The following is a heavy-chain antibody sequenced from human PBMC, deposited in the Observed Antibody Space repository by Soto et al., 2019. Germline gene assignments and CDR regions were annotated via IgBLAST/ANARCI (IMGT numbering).Heavy chain of an antibody. V-gene: IGHV3-23*01. Sequence: PGGSLRLSCTASGFTFSSNAMSWIRQAPGKGLEWVSVITDTGGDSLYADSVRGRFTISRDNSKKTLYLQMNSLRAEDTAIYYCARSSGESYPLSRFFDSWGQGXRVTGSS. J-gene: IGHJ4*02. CDR2: ITDTGGDS. CDR1: GFTFSSNA. D-gene: IGHD1-26*01. CDR3: ARSSGESYPLSRFFDS.